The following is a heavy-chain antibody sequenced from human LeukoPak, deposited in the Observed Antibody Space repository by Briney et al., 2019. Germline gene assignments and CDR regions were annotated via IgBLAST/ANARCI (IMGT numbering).Heavy chain of an antibody. CDR1: GGSISSYY. Sequence: SETLSLTCTVSGGSISSYYWSWIRQPPGKGLEWIGYIYYSGSTNYNPSLESRVTISVDTSKNQFSLKLSSVTAADTAVYYCARASSSHYYYYYMDVWGKGTTVTISS. CDR3: ARASSSHYYYYYMDV. D-gene: IGHD6-6*01. CDR2: IYYSGST. J-gene: IGHJ6*03. V-gene: IGHV4-59*01.